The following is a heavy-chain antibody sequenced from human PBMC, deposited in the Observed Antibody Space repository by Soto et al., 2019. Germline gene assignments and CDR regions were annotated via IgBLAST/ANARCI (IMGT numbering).Heavy chain of an antibody. Sequence: ASVTVSCKASGYTFTSYGISWVRPAPGQGLEWMGWISAYNGNTNYAQKLQGRVTMTTDTSTSTAYMELRSLRSDDTAVYYCARLYYDILTGYSGPDYWGQGTLVTVSS. J-gene: IGHJ4*02. V-gene: IGHV1-18*01. D-gene: IGHD3-9*01. CDR3: ARLYYDILTGYSGPDY. CDR2: ISAYNGNT. CDR1: GYTFTSYG.